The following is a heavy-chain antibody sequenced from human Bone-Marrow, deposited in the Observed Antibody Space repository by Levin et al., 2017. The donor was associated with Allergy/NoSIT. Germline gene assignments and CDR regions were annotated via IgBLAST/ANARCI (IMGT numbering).Heavy chain of an antibody. CDR1: GFTVSSNY. D-gene: IGHD6-25*01. V-gene: IGHV3-66*02. J-gene: IGHJ4*02. Sequence: GESLKISCAASGFTVSSNYMSWVRQAPGKGLEWVSVIYSGGSTYYADSVKGRFTISRDNSKNTLYLQMNSLRAEDAAVYYCAMGSGDYWGQGTLVTVSS. CDR3: AMGSGDY. CDR2: IYSGGST.